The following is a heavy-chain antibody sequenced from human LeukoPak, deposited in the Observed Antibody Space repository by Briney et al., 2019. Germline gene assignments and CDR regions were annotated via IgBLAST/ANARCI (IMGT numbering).Heavy chain of an antibody. J-gene: IGHJ4*02. D-gene: IGHD3-10*01. CDR3: AKGPGAAQLGDLDY. CDR1: GFTFSSYA. CDR2: ISGSGGST. Sequence: GGSLRLSCAASGFTFSSYAMSWVRQAPGKGLEWVSAISGSGGSTYYADSVRGRFTISRDNSKNTLYLQMNSLRAEDTAVYYCAKGPGAAQLGDLDYWGQGTLVTVSS. V-gene: IGHV3-23*01.